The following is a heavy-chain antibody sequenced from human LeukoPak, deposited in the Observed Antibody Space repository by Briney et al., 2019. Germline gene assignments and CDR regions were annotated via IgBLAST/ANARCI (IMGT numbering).Heavy chain of an antibody. V-gene: IGHV1-2*02. J-gene: IGHJ6*03. CDR3: ARAEYSSSWYYYYMDV. D-gene: IGHD6-13*01. Sequence: ASVKVSCKASGYTFTGYYMHWVRRAPGQGLEWMGWINPNSGGTNYAQKFQGRVTMTRDTSISTAYMELSRLRSDDTAVYYCARAEYSSSWYYYYMDVWGKGTTVTISS. CDR2: INPNSGGT. CDR1: GYTFTGYY.